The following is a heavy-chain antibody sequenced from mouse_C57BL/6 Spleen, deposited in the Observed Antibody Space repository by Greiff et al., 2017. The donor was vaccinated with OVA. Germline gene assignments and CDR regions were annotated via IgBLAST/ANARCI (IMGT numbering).Heavy chain of an antibody. J-gene: IGHJ3*01. CDR1: GFTFSDYG. V-gene: IGHV5-17*01. CDR2: ISSGSSTI. D-gene: IGHD2-4*01. Sequence: EVKLVESGGGLVKPGGSLKLSCAASGFTFSDYGMHWVRQAPEKGLEWVAYISSGSSTIYYADTVKGRFTISRDNAKNTLFLQMTSLRSEDTAMYYCAREDYDWFAYWGQGTLVTVSA. CDR3: AREDYDWFAY.